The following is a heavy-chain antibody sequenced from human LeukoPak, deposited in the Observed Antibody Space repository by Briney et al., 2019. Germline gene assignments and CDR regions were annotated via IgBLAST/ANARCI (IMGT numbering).Heavy chain of an antibody. V-gene: IGHV4-31*03. Sequence: SGTLSLTCTVSGGSISSSSYYWSWIRQHPGKGLEWIGYIYYSGSTYYNPSLKSRVTISVDTSKNQFSLKLSSVTAADTAVYYCARETHYDFWSGYLGLYNWFDPWGQGTLVTVSS. CDR2: IYYSGST. D-gene: IGHD3-3*01. CDR1: GGSISSSSYY. CDR3: ARETHYDFWSGYLGLYNWFDP. J-gene: IGHJ5*02.